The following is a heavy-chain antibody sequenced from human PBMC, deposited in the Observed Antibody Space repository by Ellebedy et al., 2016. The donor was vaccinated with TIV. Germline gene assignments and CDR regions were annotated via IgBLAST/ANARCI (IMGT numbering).Heavy chain of an antibody. CDR3: ARGPPGYSYGENWGIDY. J-gene: IGHJ4*02. V-gene: IGHV4-34*01. CDR1: GGSFSGYY. D-gene: IGHD5-18*01. Sequence: SETLSLXXAVYGGSFSGYYWSWIRQPPGKGLEWIGEINHSGSTNYNPSLKSRVTISVDTSKNQFSLKLSSVTAADTAVYYCARGPPGYSYGENWGIDYWGQGTLVTVSS. CDR2: INHSGST.